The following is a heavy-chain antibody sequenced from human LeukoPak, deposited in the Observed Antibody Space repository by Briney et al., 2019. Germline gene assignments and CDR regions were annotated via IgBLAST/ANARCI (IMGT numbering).Heavy chain of an antibody. V-gene: IGHV3-74*01. CDR1: GFPFNNYW. Sequence: PGGSLRLSCAASGFPFNNYWMHWVRQAPGKGLAWVSSINTDGRTTRYAASVQGRFTISRDNAKNTLYLQMNSLRVDDTAVYYCARAGASGWYAAGWFDPWGQGTLVTVSS. D-gene: IGHD6-19*01. CDR3: ARAGASGWYAAGWFDP. J-gene: IGHJ5*02. CDR2: INTDGRTT.